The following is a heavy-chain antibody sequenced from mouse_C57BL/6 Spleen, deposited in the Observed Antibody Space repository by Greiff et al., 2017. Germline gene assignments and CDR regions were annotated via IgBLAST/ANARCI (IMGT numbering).Heavy chain of an antibody. CDR1: GYTFTSYW. Sequence: QVQLQQPGAELVRPGSSVKLSCKASGYTFTSYWMDWVKQRPGQGLEWIGNIYPSDSETHYNQKFKDKATLTVDKSSSTAYMQLSSLTSEDSAVYYCAREGYDGYAFAYWGQGTLVTVSA. V-gene: IGHV1-61*01. CDR2: IYPSDSET. CDR3: AREGYDGYAFAY. J-gene: IGHJ3*01. D-gene: IGHD2-3*01.